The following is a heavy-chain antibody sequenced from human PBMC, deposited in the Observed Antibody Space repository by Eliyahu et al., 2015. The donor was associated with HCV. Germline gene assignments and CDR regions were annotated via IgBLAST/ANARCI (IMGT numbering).Heavy chain of an antibody. J-gene: IGHJ2*01. CDR1: GGSFXGYY. D-gene: IGHD3-10*01. Sequence: QVQLQQWGAGLLKPSETLSLXCAVYGGSFXGYYWSWIRQPPGKALXWIGEINHSGSTNYNPSLKSRVTISVDTSKNQFSLKLSSVTAADTAVYYCARGGGRASGYFDLWGRGTLVTVSS. CDR2: INHSGST. V-gene: IGHV4-34*01. CDR3: ARGGGRASGYFDL.